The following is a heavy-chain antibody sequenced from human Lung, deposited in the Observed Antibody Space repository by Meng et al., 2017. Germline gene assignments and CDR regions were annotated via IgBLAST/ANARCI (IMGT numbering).Heavy chain of an antibody. J-gene: IGHJ4*02. CDR2: INHSGST. CDR3: ARGPTTMAHDFDY. V-gene: IGHV4-34*01. Sequence: QVQLQLWGAGLWMPSETLSLTRVVSGGSFNDYYWSWIRQPPGKGLEWMGEINHSGSTNYNPSLESRATISVDTSQNNLSLKLSSVTAADSAVYYCARGPTTMAHDFDYWGQGTLVTVSS. D-gene: IGHD4-11*01. CDR1: GGSFNDYY.